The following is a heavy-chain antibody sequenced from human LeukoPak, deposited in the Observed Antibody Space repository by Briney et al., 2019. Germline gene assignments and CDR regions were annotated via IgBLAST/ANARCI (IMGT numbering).Heavy chain of an antibody. CDR3: AKPSLRVNWFDP. J-gene: IGHJ5*02. Sequence: GGSLRLSCAASGFTFSSYAMGWVRQAPGKGLEWVSAISGSGGSTYYADSVKGRFTISRDNSKNTLYLQMNSLRAEDTAVYYCAKPSLRVNWFDPWGQGTLVTVSS. D-gene: IGHD3-16*02. CDR1: GFTFSSYA. V-gene: IGHV3-23*01. CDR2: ISGSGGST.